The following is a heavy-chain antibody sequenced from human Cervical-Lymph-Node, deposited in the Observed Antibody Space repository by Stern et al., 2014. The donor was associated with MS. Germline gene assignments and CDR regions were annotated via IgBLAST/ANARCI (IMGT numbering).Heavy chain of an antibody. CDR2: IIPLVDIA. V-gene: IGHV1-69*04. CDR3: ARAPFPPTEFDAFDV. Sequence: VQLVQSGAEVKKPGSSVKVSCKASGDTFNNYSVSWVRQAPGPGLEWMAKIIPLVDIAHYAQKFQGTLTITADKSTSTAYMELSSLKSDDTAVYYCARAPFPPTEFDAFDVWGQGTMVTVSS. D-gene: IGHD2/OR15-2a*01. CDR1: GDTFNNYS. J-gene: IGHJ3*01.